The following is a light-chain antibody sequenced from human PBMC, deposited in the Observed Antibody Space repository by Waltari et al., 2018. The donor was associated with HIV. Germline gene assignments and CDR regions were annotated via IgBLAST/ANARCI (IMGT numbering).Light chain of an antibody. CDR1: SLGTQY. J-gene: IGLJ1*01. CDR2: QDT. V-gene: IGLV3-1*01. Sequence: SHELTQSPSLSVSPGQTASVTCSGDSLGTQYVYWYQHKPGQSPVLVIYQDTKRPSGIPERVSGSNSGNTATLTISGTQVMDEADYYCQAWDSNTAVFGSGTKVTVL. CDR3: QAWDSNTAV.